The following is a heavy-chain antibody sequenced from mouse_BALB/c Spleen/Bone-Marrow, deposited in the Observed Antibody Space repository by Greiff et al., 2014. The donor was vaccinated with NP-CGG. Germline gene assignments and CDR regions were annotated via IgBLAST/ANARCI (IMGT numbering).Heavy chain of an antibody. CDR1: GFTFNTNA. CDR3: VRDWGREYVMDY. Sequence: EVQVVESGGGLVQPKGSLKLSCAASGFTFNTNAMNWVRQAPGKGLEWVARIRSKSNNYAIYYADSVKDRFTISRDDSQTILYLQMNNLKTEDTGMYYCVRDWGREYVMDYWGQGTSVTVSS. D-gene: IGHD3-3*01. V-gene: IGHV10S3*01. J-gene: IGHJ4*01. CDR2: IRSKSNNYAI.